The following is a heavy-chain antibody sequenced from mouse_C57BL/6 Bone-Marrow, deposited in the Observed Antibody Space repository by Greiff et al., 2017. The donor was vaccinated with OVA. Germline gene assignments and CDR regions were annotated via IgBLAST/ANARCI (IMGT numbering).Heavy chain of an antibody. CDR1: GYTFTSYG. J-gene: IGHJ2*01. V-gene: IGHV1-81*01. Sequence: VPLQQSRAELARPGASVKLSCKASGYTFTSYGISWVKQRPGQGLEWIGEIYPRSGNNYYNEKFKGKATLTADKSSSTAYMELRSLTSEDSAVYFCAKELFLCYFDYWGQGTTLTVSS. CDR2: IYPRSGNN. CDR3: AKELFLCYFDY.